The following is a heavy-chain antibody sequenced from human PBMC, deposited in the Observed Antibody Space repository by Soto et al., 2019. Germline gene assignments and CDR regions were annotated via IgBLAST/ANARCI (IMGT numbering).Heavy chain of an antibody. V-gene: IGHV3-48*01. Sequence: HGGSMKLSCAASGVSVSIYSMNWVRQAPGKGLEWVSYISSSSSTIYYADSVKGRFTISRDNSKNTLYLQMSSLRAEDTAVYYCARVHSSSYHFFDYWGQGTLVTVSS. D-gene: IGHD6-13*01. J-gene: IGHJ4*02. CDR3: ARVHSSSYHFFDY. CDR1: GVSVSIYS. CDR2: ISSSSSTI.